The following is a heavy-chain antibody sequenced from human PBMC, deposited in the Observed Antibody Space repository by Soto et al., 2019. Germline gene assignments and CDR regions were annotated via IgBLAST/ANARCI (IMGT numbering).Heavy chain of an antibody. V-gene: IGHV3-48*03. D-gene: IGHD3-22*01. CDR3: ARDGVDSSGYYYHYYGMDV. CDR2: ISSSGSTI. J-gene: IGHJ6*02. Sequence: PGGSLRLSCAASGFPFSSYEMNWVGQAPGKGLDWVSYISSSGSTIYYADSVKGRFTISRDNAKNSLYLQMNRLRAEDTAVYYCARDGVDSSGYYYHYYGMDVWGQGTTVTVSS. CDR1: GFPFSSYE.